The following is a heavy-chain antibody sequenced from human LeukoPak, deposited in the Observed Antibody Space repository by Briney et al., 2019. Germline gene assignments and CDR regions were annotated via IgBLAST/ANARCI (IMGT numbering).Heavy chain of an antibody. CDR3: ARGRKYTSGYRVTESGSGYSDY. Sequence: SETLSLTCTVSGDSIITTNYYWGWIRQPPGKGLEWIGYIYYSGTTNYNPSLKSRVSMSVDTSKNQFSLKLSSVTAADTAVYYCARGRKYTSGYRVTESGSGYSDYWGQGTLVTVSS. D-gene: IGHD5-18*01. CDR2: IYYSGTT. CDR1: GDSIITTNYY. V-gene: IGHV4-61*05. J-gene: IGHJ4*02.